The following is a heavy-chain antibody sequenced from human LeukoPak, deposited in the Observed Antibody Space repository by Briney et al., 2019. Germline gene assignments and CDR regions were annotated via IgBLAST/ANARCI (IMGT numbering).Heavy chain of an antibody. CDR1: GGSFSGYY. CDR3: ARGYYYDSSGYYRY. CDR2: INHSGST. D-gene: IGHD3-22*01. J-gene: IGHJ4*02. V-gene: IGHV4-34*01. Sequence: SETLSLTCAVYGGSFSGYYWSWIRQPPGKGLEWIGEINHSGSTNYNPSLKSRVTISVDTSKNQFSLKLSSVTAADTAVYYCARGYYYDSSGYYRYWGQGTLVTASS.